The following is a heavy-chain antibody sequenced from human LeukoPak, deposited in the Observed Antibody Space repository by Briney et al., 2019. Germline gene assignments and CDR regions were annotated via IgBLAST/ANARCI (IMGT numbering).Heavy chain of an antibody. CDR3: ARDNAVGDAFDI. J-gene: IGHJ3*02. D-gene: IGHD1-26*01. Sequence: GGSLRLSCAASGFTFSSYGMHWVRQAPGKGLEWVAVISYDGSNKYYADSVKGRFTISRDNSKNTLYLQMNSLRAEDTAVYYCARDNAVGDAFDIWGQGTMVTVSS. CDR1: GFTFSSYG. V-gene: IGHV3-30*03. CDR2: ISYDGSNK.